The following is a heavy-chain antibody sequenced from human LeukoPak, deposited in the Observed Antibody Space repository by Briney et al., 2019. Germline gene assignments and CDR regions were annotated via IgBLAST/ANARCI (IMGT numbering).Heavy chain of an antibody. CDR1: GFAFNSND. Sequence: PGGSLRLSCEASGFAFNSNDMHWLRQAPGKGLEWVANTNPDETAKSYVDSVKGRFTISRDNAKNSLYLQMNSLRADDTAMYYCAKDWRGGGCYSDWGQGTLVTVSS. J-gene: IGHJ1*01. CDR3: AKDWRGGGCYSD. V-gene: IGHV3-7*03. CDR2: TNPDETAK. D-gene: IGHD2-15*01.